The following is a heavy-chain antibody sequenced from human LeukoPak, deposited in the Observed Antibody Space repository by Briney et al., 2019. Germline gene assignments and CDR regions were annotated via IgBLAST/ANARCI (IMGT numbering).Heavy chain of an antibody. CDR2: IRYDGSNK. CDR1: GFTFSSYG. D-gene: IGHD6-19*01. V-gene: IGHV3-30*02. J-gene: IGHJ4*02. Sequence: GGSLRLSCAASGFTFSSYGMHWVRQAPGKGLEWVAFIRYDGSNKYYADSVKGRFTISRDNSKNTLYLQMNSLRAEDTAVYYCAKGGYSSGWSSYYFDYWGQGTLVTVSS. CDR3: AKGGYSSGWSSYYFDY.